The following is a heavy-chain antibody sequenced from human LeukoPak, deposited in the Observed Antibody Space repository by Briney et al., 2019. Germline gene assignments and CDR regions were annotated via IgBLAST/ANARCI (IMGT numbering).Heavy chain of an antibody. D-gene: IGHD3-16*02. J-gene: IGHJ4*02. CDR2: MNPNSGNT. Sequence: ASVKVSCKASGYTFTGYYIHWVLQAPGQGLEWMGWMNPNSGNTGYAQKFQGRVTMTRNTSISTAYMELSSLRSEDTAVYYCARGLPYLGELSSLNYWGQGTLVTVSS. V-gene: IGHV1-8*02. CDR1: GYTFTGYY. CDR3: ARGLPYLGELSSLNY.